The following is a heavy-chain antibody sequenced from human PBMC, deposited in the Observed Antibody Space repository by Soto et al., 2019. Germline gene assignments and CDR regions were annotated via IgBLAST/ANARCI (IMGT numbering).Heavy chain of an antibody. CDR2: ISSSSSYI. D-gene: IGHD3-10*01. CDR3: ARDVSTYYYGSGSYALYY. V-gene: IGHV3-21*01. Sequence: EVQLVESGGGLVKPGGSLRLSCAASGFTFSSYSMNWVRQAPGKGLEWVSSISSSSSYIYYADSVKGRFTISRDNAKNSLYLQMNSLRAEDTAVYYCARDVSTYYYGSGSYALYYWGQGTLVTVSS. CDR1: GFTFSSYS. J-gene: IGHJ4*02.